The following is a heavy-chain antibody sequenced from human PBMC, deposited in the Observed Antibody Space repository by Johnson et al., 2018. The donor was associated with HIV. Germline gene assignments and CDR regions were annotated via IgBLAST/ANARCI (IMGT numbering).Heavy chain of an antibody. CDR2: ISYDGNNK. V-gene: IGHV3-30*14. CDR3: ARAVGAPRAYEDDAFDI. CDR1: GFTLSSYA. J-gene: IGHJ3*02. D-gene: IGHD1-26*01. Sequence: QVQLVESGGGLVQPGGSLRLSCVASGFTLSSYAMHWVRQAPGKGLEWVAVISYDGNNKYYADSVKCRFTISRDNSKNTLYLQMGSLRAEDMAVYYCARAVGAPRAYEDDAFDIWGQGALVTVSS.